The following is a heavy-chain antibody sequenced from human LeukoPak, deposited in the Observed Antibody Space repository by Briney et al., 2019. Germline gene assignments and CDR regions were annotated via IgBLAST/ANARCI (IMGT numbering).Heavy chain of an antibody. CDR2: ISGSGGST. CDR3: AKDYDYVWGSYLPYYFDY. V-gene: IGHV3-23*01. CDR1: GFTFSTYW. J-gene: IGHJ4*02. D-gene: IGHD3-16*02. Sequence: PGGSLRLSCAASGFTFSTYWMSWVRQAPGKGLEWVSAISGSGGSTYYADSVKGRFTISRDNSKNTLYLQMNSLRAEDTAVYYCAKDYDYVWGSYLPYYFDYWGQGTLVTVSS.